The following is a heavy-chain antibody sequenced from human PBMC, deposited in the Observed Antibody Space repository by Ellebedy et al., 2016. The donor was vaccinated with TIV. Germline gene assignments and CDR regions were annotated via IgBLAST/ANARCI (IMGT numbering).Heavy chain of an antibody. CDR1: GFTFSGSA. J-gene: IGHJ4*02. D-gene: IGHD3-16*01. CDR3: TAYYDYIWGRG. V-gene: IGHV3-73*01. CDR2: IRRKANSYAT. Sequence: PGGSLRLSCAASGFTFSGSAMHWVRQASGKGLEWVGRIRRKANSYATAYAASVKGRFTISIDDSKNTAYLQRNSLKTEDTAVYYCTAYYDYIWGRGWGQGTLVTVSS.